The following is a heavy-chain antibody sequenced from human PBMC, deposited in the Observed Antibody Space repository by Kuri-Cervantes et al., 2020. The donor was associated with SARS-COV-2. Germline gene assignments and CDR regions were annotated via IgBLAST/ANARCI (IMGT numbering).Heavy chain of an antibody. CDR2: IRYDGSNK. Sequence: GGSLRLSCAASGFTFSSYGMHWVRQAPGKGLEWVAFIRYDGSNKYYADSVKGRFTISRDNSKNTLYLQMNSLRAEDTAVYYCAREGDLTGLFDYWGQGTLVTVSS. CDR3: AREGDLTGLFDY. D-gene: IGHD3-16*01. V-gene: IGHV3-30*02. J-gene: IGHJ4*02. CDR1: GFTFSSYG.